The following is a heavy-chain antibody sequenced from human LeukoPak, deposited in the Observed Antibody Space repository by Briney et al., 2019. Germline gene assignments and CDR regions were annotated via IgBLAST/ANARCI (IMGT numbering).Heavy chain of an antibody. V-gene: IGHV4-39*01. CDR2: IYYSGST. D-gene: IGHD3-22*01. CDR3: ARHPRTYYYDSSGYYPPFDY. Sequence: PSETLSLTCTVSGGSISSSSYYWGWIRQPPGKGLEWIGSIYYSGSTYYNPSLKSRVTISVDTSKNQFSLKLSSVTAADTAVYYCARHPRTYYYDSSGYYPPFDYWGQGTLVTVSS. CDR1: GGSISSSSYY. J-gene: IGHJ4*02.